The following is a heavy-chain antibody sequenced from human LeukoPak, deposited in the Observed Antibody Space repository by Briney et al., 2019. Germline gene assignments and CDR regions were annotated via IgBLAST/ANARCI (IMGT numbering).Heavy chain of an antibody. J-gene: IGHJ3*02. Sequence: HLGGSLRLSCAASGFTFSSYSMNWVRQAPGKGLEWVSAISGSGGSTYYADSVKGRFTISRDNSKNTLYLQMNSLRAEDTAVYYCAKAPYYDIPYDAFDIWGQGTMVTVSS. CDR3: AKAPYYDIPYDAFDI. CDR2: ISGSGGST. V-gene: IGHV3-23*01. D-gene: IGHD3-9*01. CDR1: GFTFSSYS.